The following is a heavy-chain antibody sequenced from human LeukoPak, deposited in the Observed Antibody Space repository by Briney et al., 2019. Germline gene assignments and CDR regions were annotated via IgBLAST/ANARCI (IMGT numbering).Heavy chain of an antibody. CDR3: AKAELELPGLIDY. CDR2: ISYDGSNK. D-gene: IGHD1-7*01. CDR1: GFTFSSYG. Sequence: GGSLRLSCAASGFTFSSYGMHWVRQAPGKGLEWVAVISYDGSNKYYADSVKGRFTISRDNSKNTLYLQMNSLRAEDTAVYYCAKAELELPGLIDYWGQGTLVTVSS. V-gene: IGHV3-30*18. J-gene: IGHJ4*02.